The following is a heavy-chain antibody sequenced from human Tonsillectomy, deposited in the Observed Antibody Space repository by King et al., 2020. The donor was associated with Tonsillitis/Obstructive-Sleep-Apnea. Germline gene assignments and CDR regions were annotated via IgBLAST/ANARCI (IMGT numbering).Heavy chain of an antibody. D-gene: IGHD1-20*01. Sequence: VQLVESGGGVVQPGRSLRISCAASGFTFSSYPMHWVRQAPGKGLEWVAVISYDGSNKYYADSVKGRFTISRDNSKNTLYLQMNSLRAEDTAVYYCARDDTGYNWNPLHAFDIWGQGTMVTVSS. CDR2: ISYDGSNK. J-gene: IGHJ3*02. CDR3: ARDDTGYNWNPLHAFDI. CDR1: GFTFSSYP. V-gene: IGHV3-30*04.